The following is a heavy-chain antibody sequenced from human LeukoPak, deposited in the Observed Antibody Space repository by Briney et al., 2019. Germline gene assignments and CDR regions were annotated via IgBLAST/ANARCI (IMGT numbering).Heavy chain of an antibody. CDR2: ISVYESHK. CDR3: AKDQGTGFSDFDY. Sequence: GGSLRLSCAASGFTFSSSAMHWVRQTPGKGLEWVAVISVYESHKYYADSVKGRFTLSRDNSRNTLYLQMNSLTTEDTAVYYCAKDQGTGFSDFDYWGQGTLVTVSS. J-gene: IGHJ4*02. D-gene: IGHD6-19*01. V-gene: IGHV3-30*18. CDR1: GFTFSSSA.